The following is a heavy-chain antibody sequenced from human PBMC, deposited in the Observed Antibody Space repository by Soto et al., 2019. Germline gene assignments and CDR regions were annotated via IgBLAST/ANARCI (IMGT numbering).Heavy chain of an antibody. D-gene: IGHD3-3*01. CDR1: GGSFGNSA. V-gene: IGHV1-69*13. CDR3: ATGVIWIGYFTVDS. CDR2: FIPVYRTL. Sequence: SVKVSCKASGGSFGNSAINWVRQTPGQGLEWLGGFIPVYRTLNYAQKFQGRVTITADESTGTANMTLSSLASDDTAVYYCATGVIWIGYFTVDSWGQGTRVTVSS. J-gene: IGHJ4*02.